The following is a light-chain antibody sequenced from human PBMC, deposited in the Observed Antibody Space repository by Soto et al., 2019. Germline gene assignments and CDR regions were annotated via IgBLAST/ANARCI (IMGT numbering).Light chain of an antibody. J-gene: IGLJ3*02. CDR1: TSDIGRYNY. CDR2: EVR. V-gene: IGLV2-8*01. Sequence: QSALTQPPSASGSPGQSVTISCTGTTSDIGRYNYVSWYQQHPGTAPKLIIYEVRKRPSGVPDRFSASKSANSASLTVSGLQPEDEADYYCGSYGGVNNWVFGGGTKLTVL. CDR3: GSYGGVNNWV.